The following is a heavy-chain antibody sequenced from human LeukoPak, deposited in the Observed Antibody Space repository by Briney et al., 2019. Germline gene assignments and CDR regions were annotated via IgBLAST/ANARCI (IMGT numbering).Heavy chain of an antibody. CDR1: GFTFSSYA. CDR2: ISGSGGST. D-gene: IGHD4-17*01. CDR3: TREPSYGDFAFDI. V-gene: IGHV3-23*01. J-gene: IGHJ3*02. Sequence: GGSLRLSCAASGFTFSSYAMSWVRQAPGKGLEWVSAISGSGGSTYYADSVKGRFTISRDNSKNTLYLQMNSLRAGDTAVYYCTREPSYGDFAFDIWGQGTMVTVSS.